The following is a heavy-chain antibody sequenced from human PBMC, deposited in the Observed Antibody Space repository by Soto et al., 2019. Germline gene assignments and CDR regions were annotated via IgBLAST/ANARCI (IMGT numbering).Heavy chain of an antibody. D-gene: IGHD4-17*01. CDR3: ARGGDYEYWYFDL. V-gene: IGHV3-30-3*01. Sequence: QVQLVESGGGVVQPGRSLRLSCAATGFTFSSYAMHWVRQAPGKGLEWVAVISYDGSNKYYADSVKGRFTISRDNSKNTLYMQMNSMRADKTAVYYCARGGDYEYWYFDLWGRGTLVTVSS. CDR2: ISYDGSNK. CDR1: GFTFSSYA. J-gene: IGHJ2*01.